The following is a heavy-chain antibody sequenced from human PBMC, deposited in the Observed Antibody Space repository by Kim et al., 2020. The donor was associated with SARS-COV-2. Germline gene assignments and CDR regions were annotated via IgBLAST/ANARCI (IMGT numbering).Heavy chain of an antibody. CDR1: GGSISSGGYY. Sequence: SETLSLTCTVSGGSISSGGYYWSWIRQHPGKGLEWIGYIYYSGSTYYNPSLKSRVTISVDTSKNQFSLKLSSVTAADTAVYYCARDQGQGLLGAFDIWGQGTMVTVSS. CDR3: ARDQGQGLLGAFDI. V-gene: IGHV4-31*03. CDR2: IYYSGST. J-gene: IGHJ3*02. D-gene: IGHD1-26*01.